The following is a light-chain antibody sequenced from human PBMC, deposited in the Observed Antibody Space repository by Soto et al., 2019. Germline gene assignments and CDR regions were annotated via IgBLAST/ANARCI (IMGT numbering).Light chain of an antibody. CDR3: QQSDTSPPGLT. Sequence: DIQMTQSPSSLSASVGDRVTITCRASQSISNYLSWYQQKPAKAPTLLIYAASSLQSGVPSRFSGSGSETDFTLTISSLQREDLATYYCQQSDTSPPGLTFSGGTKVDIK. CDR1: QSISNY. J-gene: IGKJ4*01. V-gene: IGKV1-39*01. CDR2: AAS.